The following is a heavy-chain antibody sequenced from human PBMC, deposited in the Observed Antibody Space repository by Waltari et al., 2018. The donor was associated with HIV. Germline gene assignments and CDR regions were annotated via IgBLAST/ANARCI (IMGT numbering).Heavy chain of an antibody. J-gene: IGHJ3*02. Sequence: LVESEGGVLPARSPLASPGARSGFILRTCSLHVVRQAPGEGLEWVAIISYDGSDESYADSVKGRFTISRDNSKNTLYLQMNSLRAEDTAVYYCARAPPYSTRWFYDAFDIWGQGTMVTVSS. CDR1: GFILRTCS. CDR2: ISYDGSDE. CDR3: ARAPPYSTRWFYDAFDI. V-gene: IGHV3-30*16. D-gene: IGHD6-13*01.